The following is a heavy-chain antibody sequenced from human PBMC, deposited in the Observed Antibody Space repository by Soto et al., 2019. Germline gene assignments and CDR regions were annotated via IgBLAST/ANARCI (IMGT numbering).Heavy chain of an antibody. Sequence: EVQLVESGGGLVQPGRSLRLSCAASGFTFDDDAMHWVRQPPGKGLEWVSSISWNSGNLGYADSVKGRFTISRDNAKNSLYLQMNSLRGEDTALYYCAKGASTTVFAFNDYWGQGTLVTVSS. CDR3: AKGASTTVFAFNDY. J-gene: IGHJ4*02. D-gene: IGHD4-17*01. CDR2: ISWNSGNL. V-gene: IGHV3-9*01. CDR1: GFTFDDDA.